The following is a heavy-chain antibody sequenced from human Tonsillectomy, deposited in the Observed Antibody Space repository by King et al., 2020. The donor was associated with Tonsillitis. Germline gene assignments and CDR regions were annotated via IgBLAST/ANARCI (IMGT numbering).Heavy chain of an antibody. D-gene: IGHD2-2*01. CDR2: INPNSGGT. V-gene: IGHV1-2*02. Sequence: QLVQSGAEVKKPGASLKVSCKASGYTFTGYYMHWVRQAPGQGLEWMGWINPNSGGTNYARKFQGRVTITRDTSISTAYMELSRLRSDDTAVYYCARDFIRQMPNDYWGQGTLVTVSS. CDR3: ARDFIRQMPNDY. CDR1: GYTFTGYY. J-gene: IGHJ4*02.